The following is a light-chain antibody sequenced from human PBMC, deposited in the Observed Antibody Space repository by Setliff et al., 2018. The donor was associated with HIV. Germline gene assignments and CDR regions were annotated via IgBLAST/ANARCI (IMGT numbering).Light chain of an antibody. V-gene: IGKV4-1*01. CDR2: WAS. Sequence: DVVMTQSPDSLAVSLGERATINCKSSQSILHGSNNKNYLAWYQQKPGQPPKLLIYWASTRESGVPDRFSGSESGTDFTLTISSLQAEDVAVYYFQQYYVTPFTFGPGTKVDIK. CDR3: QQYYVTPFT. J-gene: IGKJ3*01. CDR1: QSILHGSNNKNY.